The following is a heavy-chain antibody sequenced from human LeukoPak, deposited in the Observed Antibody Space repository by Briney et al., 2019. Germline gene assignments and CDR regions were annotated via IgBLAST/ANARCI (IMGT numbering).Heavy chain of an antibody. J-gene: IGHJ6*03. V-gene: IGHV3-7*01. CDR2: IKQDGSEK. D-gene: IGHD3-3*01. CDR3: ARHNYDFWSVYMDV. CDR1: GFTFTNYW. Sequence: GGSLRLSCAASGFTFTNYWMSWVRQAPGKGLELVANIKQDGSEKYYVDSVKGRFTISRDNAKNSLYLQMNSLRAEDTAVYYCARHNYDFWSVYMDVWGKGTTVTVSS.